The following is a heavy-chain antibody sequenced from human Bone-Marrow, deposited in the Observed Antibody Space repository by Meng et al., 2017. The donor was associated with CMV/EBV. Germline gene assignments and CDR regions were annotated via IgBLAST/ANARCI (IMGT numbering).Heavy chain of an antibody. CDR2: INPNSGGT. CDR1: GYSFTGYY. D-gene: IGHD1-26*01. Sequence: VRVVQSGAEVKNPGPQAKVSCKVSGYSFTGYYMHWVRQAPGQGLEWMGWINPNSGGTNYAQKFQGRVTMTRDTSISTAYMELSRLRSDDTAVYYCARGCRGSYPLVDYWGQGTLVTVSS. J-gene: IGHJ4*02. CDR3: ARGCRGSYPLVDY. V-gene: IGHV1-2*02.